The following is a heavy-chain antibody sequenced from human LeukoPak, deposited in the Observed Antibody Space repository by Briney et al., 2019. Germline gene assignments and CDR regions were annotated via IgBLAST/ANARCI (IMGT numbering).Heavy chain of an antibody. D-gene: IGHD3-3*01. CDR2: IKQDGSEK. V-gene: IGHV3-7*03. CDR1: GFTFSSYW. CDR3: ARVASGSYFND. J-gene: IGHJ4*02. Sequence: PGGSLRLSCAASGFTFSSYWMSWVRQAPGKGLEWVANIKQDGSEKYYVDSVKGRFTISRDNSIHTLYLQMNSLRPEDTAVYYCARVASGSYFNDWGQGSLVTVSS.